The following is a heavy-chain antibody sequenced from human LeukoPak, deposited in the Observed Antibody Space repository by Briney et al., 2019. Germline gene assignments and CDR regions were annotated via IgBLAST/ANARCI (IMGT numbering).Heavy chain of an antibody. D-gene: IGHD4-11*01. CDR1: GFTFSSYA. V-gene: IGHV3-30-3*01. CDR2: ISYDGSNK. Sequence: PGRSLRLSCAASGFTFSSYAMHWVRQAPGKGLEWVAVISYDGSNKYYADSVKGRFTISRDNSKNTLYLQMNSLRAEDTAVYYCARDLPFYDYSNIADDYWGQGTLVTVSS. CDR3: ARDLPFYDYSNIADDY. J-gene: IGHJ4*02.